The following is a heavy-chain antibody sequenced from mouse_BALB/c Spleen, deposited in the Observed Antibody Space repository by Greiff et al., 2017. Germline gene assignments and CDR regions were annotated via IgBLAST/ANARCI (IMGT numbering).Heavy chain of an antibody. CDR1: GFTFSSFG. D-gene: IGHD2-2*01. Sequence: DVKLQESGGGLVQPGGSRKLSCAASGFTFSSFGMHWVRQAPEKGLEWVAYISSGSSTIYYADTVKGRFTISRDNPKNTLFLQMTSLRSEDTAMYYCARGDGYDYFDYWGQGTTLTVSA. CDR2: ISSGSSTI. V-gene: IGHV5-17*02. J-gene: IGHJ2*01. CDR3: ARGDGYDYFDY.